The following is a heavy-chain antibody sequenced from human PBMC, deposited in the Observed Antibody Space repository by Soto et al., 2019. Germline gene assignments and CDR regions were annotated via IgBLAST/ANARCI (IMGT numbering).Heavy chain of an antibody. CDR1: GFTFSTYG. J-gene: IGHJ4*02. CDR3: AKVFSYSVIDY. V-gene: IGHV3-30*18. CDR2: ISYDGSNK. D-gene: IGHD5-18*01. Sequence: QVQLVESGGGVVQPGRSLRLSCAASGFTFSTYGMHWVRQAPSKGLEWVAVISYDGSNKYYADSVKGRFTISRDNSKNTLYLQMSSLRAEHMAVYYCAKVFSYSVIDYWGQGTLVTVSS.